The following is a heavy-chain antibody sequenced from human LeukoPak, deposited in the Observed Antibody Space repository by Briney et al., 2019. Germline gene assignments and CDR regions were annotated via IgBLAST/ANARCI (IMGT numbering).Heavy chain of an antibody. Sequence: GESLKISCKGSGYIFTTSWIGWVRQMPGKGLERMGIIYPGDSDTRYSPSFKGQVTISADKSISTAYLQWRSLKASDTAMYYCARSFKAGTWNQYYYGMDVWGQGTTVTVSS. V-gene: IGHV5-51*01. CDR2: IYPGDSDT. J-gene: IGHJ6*02. D-gene: IGHD6-19*01. CDR1: GYIFTTSW. CDR3: ARSFKAGTWNQYYYGMDV.